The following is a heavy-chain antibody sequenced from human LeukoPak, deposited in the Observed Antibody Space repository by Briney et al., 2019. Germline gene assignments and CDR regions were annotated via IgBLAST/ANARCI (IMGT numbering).Heavy chain of an antibody. CDR2: LNSGGST. V-gene: IGHV3-53*01. D-gene: IGHD3-22*01. Sequence: GVSLRLSCAASGFTVSSNYMSWVPQAPGKGLEWVTVLNSGGSTYYEASLKGRFTISRDNSKNTMYLQMSSVRAEDTAVYYCARVRYYDSSGYYYEPNYFDYWGQGTLVTVSS. CDR1: GFTVSSNY. J-gene: IGHJ4*02. CDR3: ARVRYYDSSGYYYEPNYFDY.